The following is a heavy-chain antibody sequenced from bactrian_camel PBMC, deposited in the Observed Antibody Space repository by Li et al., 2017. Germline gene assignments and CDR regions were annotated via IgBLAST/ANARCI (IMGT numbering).Heavy chain of an antibody. CDR3: GTNKYCRGSACCNSDFSH. CDR1: AYTPANVR. CDR2: LASDGSS. Sequence: EVQLVESGGGSVQAGGSLRLSCAFDAYTPANVRMAWFRQAPGKEREGVASLASDGSSIYANTLKGRFSISKDSAKNTLYLQMNNLKPEDTAMYYCGTNKYCRGSACCNSDFSHWGQGTQVTVS. D-gene: IGHD2*01. J-gene: IGHJ4*01. V-gene: IGHV3S19*01.